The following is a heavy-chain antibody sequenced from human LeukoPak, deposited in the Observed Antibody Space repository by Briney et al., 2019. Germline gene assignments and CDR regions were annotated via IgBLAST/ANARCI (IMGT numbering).Heavy chain of an antibody. CDR3: ARYYYDSRSYYYYYFDY. Sequence: SQTLSLTCAISGDSVSSNSAAWNWIRQSPSRGLEWLGRTYYRSKWSNDYAVSVKSRITINPDTSRNQFSLQLNSVTPEDTAVYYCARYYYDSRSYYYYYFDYWGQGTLATVS. CDR2: TYYRSKWSN. D-gene: IGHD3-22*01. V-gene: IGHV6-1*01. CDR1: GDSVSSNSAA. J-gene: IGHJ4*02.